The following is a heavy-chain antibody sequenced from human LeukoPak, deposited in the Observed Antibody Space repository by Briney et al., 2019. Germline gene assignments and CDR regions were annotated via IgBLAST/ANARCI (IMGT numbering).Heavy chain of an antibody. CDR2: ISYDGSNK. CDR3: AKDHTSPIVVVPAAHDGMDV. J-gene: IGHJ6*02. CDR1: GFTFSSYG. Sequence: GGSLRLSCAASGFTFSSYGMHWVRQGPGKGLECVAVISYDGSNKYYADSVKGRFTISRDNSKNTLYLQMNSLRAEDTAVYYCAKDHTSPIVVVPAAHDGMDVWGQGTTVTVSS. V-gene: IGHV3-30*18. D-gene: IGHD2-2*01.